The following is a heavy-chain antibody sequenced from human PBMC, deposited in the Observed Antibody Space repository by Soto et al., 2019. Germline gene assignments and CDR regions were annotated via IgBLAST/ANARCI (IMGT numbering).Heavy chain of an antibody. CDR2: VNPDGGAT. Sequence: QVRLLQSGAEVKKPGASVKISCKTSGYTFSNYYMTWVRQAPGQGLEWMGKVNPDGGATTYAQNFQGRVTITSDASTGTVYMELSSLTSDDTDVYYCARGRRYTFWGQGTLVSVSS. CDR3: ARGRRYTF. CDR1: GYTFSNYY. V-gene: IGHV1-46*01. D-gene: IGHD1-1*01. J-gene: IGHJ4*02.